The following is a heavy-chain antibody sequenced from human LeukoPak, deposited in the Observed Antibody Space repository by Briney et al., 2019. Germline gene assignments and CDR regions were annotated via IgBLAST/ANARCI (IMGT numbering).Heavy chain of an antibody. V-gene: IGHV3-23*01. CDR1: GFTFSSYA. Sequence: GGSLRLSCAASGFTFSSYAMSWVRQAPGKGLEWVSTISGSDGSTYYADSVKGRFTISRDNSKNTLYLQMNGLRAEDTAVYYCAKGRSSSWYTDAFDIWGQGTMVTVSS. CDR3: AKGRSSSWYTDAFDI. J-gene: IGHJ3*02. D-gene: IGHD6-13*01. CDR2: ISGSDGST.